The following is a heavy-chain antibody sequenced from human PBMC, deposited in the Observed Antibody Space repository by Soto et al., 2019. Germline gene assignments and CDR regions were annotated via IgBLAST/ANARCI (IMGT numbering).Heavy chain of an antibody. V-gene: IGHV3-23*01. CDR2: ISGSGGST. CDR1: GFTFSSYA. CDR3: AKDQAGIYDYVWGTSFFDY. D-gene: IGHD3-16*01. J-gene: IGHJ4*02. Sequence: GGSLRLSCAASGFTFSSYAMSWVRQAPGKGLEWVSAISGSGGSTYYADSVKGRFTISRDNSKNTLYLQMTSLRAEDTAVYYCAKDQAGIYDYVWGTSFFDYWGQGTLVTVSS.